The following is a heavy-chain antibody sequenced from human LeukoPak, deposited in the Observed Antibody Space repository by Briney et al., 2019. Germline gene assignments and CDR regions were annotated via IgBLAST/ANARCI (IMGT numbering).Heavy chain of an antibody. V-gene: IGHV3-74*01. CDR2: INSDGSST. D-gene: IGHD3-3*01. Sequence: PGGSLRLSCAASGFTFSSYWMHWVRQAPGKGLVWVSRINSDGSSTSYADSVKGRFTISRDNSKNTLYLQMNSLRAEDTAVYYCAKIRMGRDFWSGYYDQSKITGYYYYMDVWGKGTTVTVSS. CDR3: AKIRMGRDFWSGYYDQSKITGYYYYMDV. J-gene: IGHJ6*03. CDR1: GFTFSSYW.